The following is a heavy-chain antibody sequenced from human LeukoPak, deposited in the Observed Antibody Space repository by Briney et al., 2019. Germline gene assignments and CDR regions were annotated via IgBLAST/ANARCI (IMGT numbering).Heavy chain of an antibody. Sequence: PSETLSLTCAVYGGSFSGYYWSWIRQPPGKGLDWIGEISPSGSTHYNPSLKSRVTISVDTSKNQFSLNLTSLTAADTAVYYCARGRVATATFRYWGQGTLVTVSS. CDR1: GGSFSGYY. CDR2: ISPSGST. D-gene: IGHD6-13*01. CDR3: ARGRVATATFRY. V-gene: IGHV4-34*01. J-gene: IGHJ4*02.